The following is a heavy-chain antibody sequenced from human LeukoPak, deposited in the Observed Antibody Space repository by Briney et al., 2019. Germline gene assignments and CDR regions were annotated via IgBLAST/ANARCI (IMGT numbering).Heavy chain of an antibody. V-gene: IGHV3-53*01. J-gene: IGHJ4*02. CDR3: ARGAGYNYPYYFDY. D-gene: IGHD5-24*01. CDR1: GFTVSSNY. Sequence: GGSLRLSCAASGFTVSSNYMNWARQAPGKGLEWVSVIYGGGNIYYADSVKGRFTISRDNSKNTLYLQMNSLRAEDTAVYYCARGAGYNYPYYFDYWGQGTLVTVSS. CDR2: IYGGGNI.